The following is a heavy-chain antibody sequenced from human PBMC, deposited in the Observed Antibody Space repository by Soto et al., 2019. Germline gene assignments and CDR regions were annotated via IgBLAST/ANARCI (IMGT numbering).Heavy chain of an antibody. CDR2: INHSGST. V-gene: IGHV4-34*01. CDR3: ARGRRTAVTIDY. Sequence: QVQLQQWGAGLLKPSETLSLTCAVYGGSFSGYYWSWIRQPPGKGLGWIGEINHSGSTNYNPSLKSRVPISVXXSKTQFSLKLNSVTAADTAVYYCARGRRTAVTIDYWGQGTLVTVSS. J-gene: IGHJ4*02. CDR1: GGSFSGYY. D-gene: IGHD4-17*01.